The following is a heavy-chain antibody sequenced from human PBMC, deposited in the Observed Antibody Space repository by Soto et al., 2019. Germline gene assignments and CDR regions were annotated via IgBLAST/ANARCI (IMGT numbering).Heavy chain of an antibody. V-gene: IGHV3-23*01. CDR2: ISAGGGST. Sequence: EVQLLESGGGLVQPGGSLRLSCAASGFAFSSYSMTWVRQAPGKGLEWVSAISAGGGSTYYADSVKGRFTICRDNSNNALYLQMKNLKVEDTSLYYCAKDPCSYYGNGGYYILNIDVWGQGTNVTVSS. CDR3: AKDPCSYYGNGGYYILNIDV. J-gene: IGHJ6*02. CDR1: GFAFSSYS. D-gene: IGHD3-22*01.